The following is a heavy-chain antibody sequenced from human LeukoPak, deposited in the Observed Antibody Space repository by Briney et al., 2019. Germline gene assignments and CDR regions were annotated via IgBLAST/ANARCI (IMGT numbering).Heavy chain of an antibody. V-gene: IGHV3-7*03. Sequence: GGSLRLSCAASGFTFSSYAMSWVRQAPGKGLEWVANIKQDGSEKYYVDSVKGRFTISRDNAKNSLYLQMNSLRAEDTAVYYCARGAREAYYYDSSGYYYVYYFDYWGQGTLVTVSS. D-gene: IGHD3-22*01. J-gene: IGHJ4*02. CDR1: GFTFSSYA. CDR3: ARGAREAYYYDSSGYYYVYYFDY. CDR2: IKQDGSEK.